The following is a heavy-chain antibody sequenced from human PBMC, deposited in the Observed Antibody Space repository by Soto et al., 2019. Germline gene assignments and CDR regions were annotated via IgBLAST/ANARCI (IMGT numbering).Heavy chain of an antibody. CDR2: IIPFIGTA. Sequence: QVQLVQSGAEVKKPGSSVTVSCKASGGTFSSYAISWVRQAPGQGLEWMGRIIPFIGTANYAQKFRGRVTITADESTSTAYMERTSLRSEDTAVYYCARVVMTTVPASYDYGMDVWGQGTTVTV. CDR3: ARVVMTTVPASYDYGMDV. CDR1: GGTFSSYA. V-gene: IGHV1-69*18. J-gene: IGHJ6*02. D-gene: IGHD4-4*01.